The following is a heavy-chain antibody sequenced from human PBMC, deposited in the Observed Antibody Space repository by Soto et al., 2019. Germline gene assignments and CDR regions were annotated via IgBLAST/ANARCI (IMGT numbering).Heavy chain of an antibody. CDR3: ARDADSSGIGCDY. J-gene: IGHJ4*02. V-gene: IGHV3-33*01. Sequence: QVQLVESGGGVVQPGRSLRLSCAASGFTFSSYGRHWVRQAPGKGLEWVAVIWYDGSNKDYVDSVKGRFTISRDNSKNTLYLQMNSLRAEDTAVYYCARDADSSGIGCDYWGQGTLVTVSS. CDR1: GFTFSSYG. D-gene: IGHD3-22*01. CDR2: IWYDGSNK.